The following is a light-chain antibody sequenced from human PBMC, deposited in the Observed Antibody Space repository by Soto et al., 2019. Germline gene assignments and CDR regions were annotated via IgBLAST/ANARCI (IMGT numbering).Light chain of an antibody. CDR1: SSDVGGYNY. CDR3: SSYAGSNTV. V-gene: IGLV2-8*01. Sequence: QSALTQPPSASGSPGQSVTISCTGTSSDVGGYNYVSWYQQHPGKAPKLMIYEVSKRPSWVPDRFSGSKSGNTASLTVSGLQAEDEADYYCSSYAGSNTVFGGGTKLTVL. J-gene: IGLJ2*01. CDR2: EVS.